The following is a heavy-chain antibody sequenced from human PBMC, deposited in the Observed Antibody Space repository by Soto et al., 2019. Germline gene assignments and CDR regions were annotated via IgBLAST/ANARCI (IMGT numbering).Heavy chain of an antibody. J-gene: IGHJ4*02. CDR2: ISYDETKK. CDR1: GFTFRTYG. V-gene: IGHV3-30*18. Sequence: QVQLVESGGGVVQPGRSLRLSCAASGFTFRTYGMHWVRQTPGEGLKWVAGISYDETKKYYADSVKGRFTISRDNSKNTLYLQMDSLRTEDTAVYYCVKQAPAGWHFFDTWGQGTLVTVSS. D-gene: IGHD6-19*01. CDR3: VKQAPAGWHFFDT.